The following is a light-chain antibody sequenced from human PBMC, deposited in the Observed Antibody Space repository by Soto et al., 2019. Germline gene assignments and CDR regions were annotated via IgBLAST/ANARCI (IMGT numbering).Light chain of an antibody. CDR2: GVT. Sequence: QSALTQPASVSGSPGQSITISCTGTSSDVGGYNYVSWYQQRPGKAPKLMIYGVTNRPSGVSSRFSGSRSGNTASLTISGRQAEDEAEYTSTSTFVFGTGTKLTVL. CDR3: TSTFV. V-gene: IGLV2-14*01. J-gene: IGLJ1*01. CDR1: SSDVGGYNY.